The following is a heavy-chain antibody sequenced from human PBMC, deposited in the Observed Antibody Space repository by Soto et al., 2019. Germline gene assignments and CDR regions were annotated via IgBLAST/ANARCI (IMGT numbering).Heavy chain of an antibody. Sequence: QVTLKESGPTLVKPTQTLTLTCTVSGLSLRTTGVGVGWVRQPPGKALEWLALLYWDDDQRYSPSLRSRLTIAKDISEKQVVLTMTNMDTVVTATYYCVQSRCGGDCLEIYSSHAYNGLDVWGQGTTVTVSS. CDR2: LYWDDDQ. D-gene: IGHD2-21*02. V-gene: IGHV2-5*02. CDR1: GLSLRTTGVG. J-gene: IGHJ6*02. CDR3: VQSRCGGDCLEIYSSHAYNGLDV.